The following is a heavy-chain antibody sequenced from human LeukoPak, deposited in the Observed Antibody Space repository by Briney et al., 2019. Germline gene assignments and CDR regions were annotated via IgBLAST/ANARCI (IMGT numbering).Heavy chain of an antibody. D-gene: IGHD3-10*01. CDR1: GFTFSSYW. J-gene: IGHJ6*02. CDR2: IKQDGSEK. V-gene: IGHV3-7*01. Sequence: GGSLRLSCAASGFTFSSYWMSWVRQAPGKGLEWVANIKQDGSEKYYVDSVKGRFTISRDNAKNSLYLQMNSLRAEDTAVYYCARPIYRGSSHHYYYGMDVWGQGTTVTVSS. CDR3: ARPIYRGSSHHYYYGMDV.